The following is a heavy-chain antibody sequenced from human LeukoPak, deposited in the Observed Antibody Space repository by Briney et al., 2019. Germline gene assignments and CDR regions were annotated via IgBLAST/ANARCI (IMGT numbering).Heavy chain of an antibody. CDR3: ARGFDFWSGLMY. J-gene: IGHJ4*02. CDR2: ISYNGNNK. Sequence: PGGSLRLSCAASGFPFSSYAMHWVRQAPGKGLEWVALISYNGNNKYYADSVKGRFTISRDNSKSTLYLQMNSLRAEDTAVYYCARGFDFWSGLMYWGQGTLVTVSS. V-gene: IGHV3-30-3*01. CDR1: GFPFSSYA. D-gene: IGHD3-3*01.